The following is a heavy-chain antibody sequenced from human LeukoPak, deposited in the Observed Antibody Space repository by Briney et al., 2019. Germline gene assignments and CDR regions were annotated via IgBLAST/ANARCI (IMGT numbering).Heavy chain of an antibody. CDR3: ARDIAARYFDY. D-gene: IGHD6-6*01. J-gene: IGHJ4*02. V-gene: IGHV4-59*01. CDR2: IYYSGST. CDR1: GGSISSYY. Sequence: SETLSLTCTVSGGSISSYYWSWIRQPPGKGLEWIGYIYYSGSTNYNPSLKSRVTMSLDTSKTQFSLKLSSVTAADTAVYYCARDIAARYFDYWGQGTLVTVSS.